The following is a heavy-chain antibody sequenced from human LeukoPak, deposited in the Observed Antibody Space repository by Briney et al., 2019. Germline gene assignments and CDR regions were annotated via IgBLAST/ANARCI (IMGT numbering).Heavy chain of an antibody. V-gene: IGHV3-21*04. D-gene: IGHD3-22*01. CDR2: ISSSSYI. J-gene: IGHJ4*02. CDR3: AKAMIVVY. Sequence: GGSLRLSCAASGFTFSSYSMNWVRQAPGKGLEWVSSISSSSYIYYADSVKGRFTISRDNSKNTLYLQMNSLRAEDTAVYYCAKAMIVVYWGQGTLVTVSS. CDR1: GFTFSSYS.